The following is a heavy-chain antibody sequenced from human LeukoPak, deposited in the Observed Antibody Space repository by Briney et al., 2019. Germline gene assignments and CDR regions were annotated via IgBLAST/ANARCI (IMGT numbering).Heavy chain of an antibody. CDR3: ARHVGLTPASDY. V-gene: IGHV5-10-1*01. Sequence: GESLKISCQVSGYTFTSHWISWVRQMPGKGLEWMGNIDPSDSYTRYSPSCQGHVTIATDKSITIVYLQRNSVKAPDTAMYYCARHVGLTPASDYWGQGTLVTVSS. D-gene: IGHD2-2*01. CDR1: GYTFTSHW. CDR2: IDPSDSYT. J-gene: IGHJ4*02.